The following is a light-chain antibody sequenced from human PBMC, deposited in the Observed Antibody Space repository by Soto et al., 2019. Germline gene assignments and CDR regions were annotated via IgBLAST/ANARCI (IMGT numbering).Light chain of an antibody. Sequence: IQLTQSPSSLSAPVGDRVTITCRASQGISSYLAWYQQKPGKAPKFLIYAASTLQRGVPSRFSGSGSGTDFTLTISSLQPEDFATDFCQQLNSYPPTFGQGTELESK. CDR2: AAS. J-gene: IGKJ2*01. CDR1: QGISSY. V-gene: IGKV1-9*01. CDR3: QQLNSYPPT.